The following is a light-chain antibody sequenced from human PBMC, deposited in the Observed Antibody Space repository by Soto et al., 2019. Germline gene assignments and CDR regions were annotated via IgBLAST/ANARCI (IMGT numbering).Light chain of an antibody. CDR2: EVS. V-gene: IGLV2-14*01. CDR3: STYTSITTWV. CDR1: SSDVGSYNY. Sequence: QSALTQPASVSGSPGQSITISCTGTSSDVGSYNYGSWYQQHPGKAPKLMIYEVSNRPSGVSNRFSGSKSGNTASLTISGLQAEDEANYYCSTYTSITTWVFGGGTHLTVL. J-gene: IGLJ3*02.